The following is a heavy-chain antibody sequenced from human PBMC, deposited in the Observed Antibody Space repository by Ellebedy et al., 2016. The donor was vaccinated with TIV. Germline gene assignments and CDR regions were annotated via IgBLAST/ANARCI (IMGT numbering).Heavy chain of an antibody. Sequence: ASVKVSCXASGYTFTGYYMHWVRQAPGKGLEWMGGFDPEDGETIYAQKFQGRVTMTEDTSTDTAYMELSSLRSEDTAVYYCATSLPYQLARADWGQGTLVTVSS. CDR1: GYTFTGYY. J-gene: IGHJ4*02. V-gene: IGHV1-24*01. CDR2: FDPEDGET. CDR3: ATSLPYQLARAD. D-gene: IGHD2-2*01.